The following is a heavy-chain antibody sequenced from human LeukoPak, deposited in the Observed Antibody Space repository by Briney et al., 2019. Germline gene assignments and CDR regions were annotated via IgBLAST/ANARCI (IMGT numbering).Heavy chain of an antibody. J-gene: IGHJ6*03. CDR1: GYSLSSGYF. D-gene: IGHD6-6*01. Sequence: PSETLSLTCTVSGYSLSSGYFWGWIRQPPGKGLEWIGRIYHSGTIYYNSSLKSRVTISVDTSKNQFSLKLSSVTAADTAVYYCARLIAARSRYMDGWGKGTTVAVSS. V-gene: IGHV4-38-2*02. CDR2: IYHSGTI. CDR3: ARLIAARSRYMDG.